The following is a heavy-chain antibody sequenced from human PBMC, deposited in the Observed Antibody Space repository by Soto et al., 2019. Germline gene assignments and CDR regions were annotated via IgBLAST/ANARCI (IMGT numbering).Heavy chain of an antibody. D-gene: IGHD2-8*02. CDR2: ILVGGST. Sequence: GSLRLSFAASGFICSSYDMSWVRQAPGKGLEWVSTILVGGSTHYEDSVKGRFTISRDRSKNTLYLQMNSLTAGDTAMYYCAKATATGGGAFDICGQGTMVTVSS. V-gene: IGHV3-23*01. J-gene: IGHJ3*02. CDR1: GFICSSYD. CDR3: AKATATGGGAFDI.